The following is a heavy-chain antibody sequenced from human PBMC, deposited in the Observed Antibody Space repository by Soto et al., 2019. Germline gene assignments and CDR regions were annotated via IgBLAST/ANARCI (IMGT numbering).Heavy chain of an antibody. CDR3: ARDPNGDYDNYFHY. V-gene: IGHV1-18*01. D-gene: IGHD4-17*01. Sequence: ASVKVSCKASGYTFTSYGISWVRQAPGQGLEWMGWISAYNGNTNYAQKLQGRVTMTTDTSTNTAYMELRSLRSDDTAVYYCARDPNGDYDNYFHYWCQGTLVPSPQ. CDR2: ISAYNGNT. CDR1: GYTFTSYG. J-gene: IGHJ4*02.